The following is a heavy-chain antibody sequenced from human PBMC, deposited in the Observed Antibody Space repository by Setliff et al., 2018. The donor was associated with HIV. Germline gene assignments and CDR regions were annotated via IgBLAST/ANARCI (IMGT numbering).Heavy chain of an antibody. Sequence: SETLSLTCTVSGGSISSHYWSWIRQPPGKGLEWIGYIYYSGSTNYNPSLKSRVTTSVDTSKNQFSLRLSSVTAADTAVYYCARVPRQLLKGAAAYFDYWGQGTLVTVSS. CDR2: IYYSGST. J-gene: IGHJ4*02. V-gene: IGHV4-59*11. CDR3: ARVPRQLLKGAAAYFDY. D-gene: IGHD5-18*01. CDR1: GGSISSHY.